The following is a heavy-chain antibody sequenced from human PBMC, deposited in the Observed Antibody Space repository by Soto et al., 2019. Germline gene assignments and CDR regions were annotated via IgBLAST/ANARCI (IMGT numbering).Heavy chain of an antibody. D-gene: IGHD5-18*01. V-gene: IGHV3-30-3*01. Sequence: GGSLRLSCAASGFTFSSYAMHWVRQAPGKGLEWVAVISYDGSNKYYADSVKGRFTISRDNAKNSLYLQMNSLRDEDTAVYYYATESVDTAMEHRIGMDVWGQGTTVTVSS. J-gene: IGHJ6*02. CDR1: GFTFSSYA. CDR2: ISYDGSNK. CDR3: ATESVDTAMEHRIGMDV.